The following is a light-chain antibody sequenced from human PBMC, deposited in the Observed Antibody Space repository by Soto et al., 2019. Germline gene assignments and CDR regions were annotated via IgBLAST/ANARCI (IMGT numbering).Light chain of an antibody. CDR3: SSYADNTKGV. J-gene: IGLJ1*01. V-gene: IGLV2-8*01. CDR2: EVS. Sequence: QSALTQPPSASGSPRQSVTISRTGNSSYVGGYDYVSWYQQHPGKAPKLMIFEVSKRPSGVPDRFSGSKSGNTASLTVSGLQAEDEADYYCSSYADNTKGVFGTGTKVTVL. CDR1: SSYVGGYDY.